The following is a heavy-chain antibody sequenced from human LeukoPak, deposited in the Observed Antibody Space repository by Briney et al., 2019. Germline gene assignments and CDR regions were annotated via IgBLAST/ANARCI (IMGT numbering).Heavy chain of an antibody. CDR3: ARQGARSGSYFDY. CDR1: GGSISSYY. CDR2: IYYSGST. Sequence: SETLSLTCTVSGGSISSYYWSWIRQPPGKGLEWIGYIYYSGSTNYNPSLKSRVTISVDTSKNQFSLKLSSVTAADTAVYYCARQGARSGSYFDYWGQGTLVT. V-gene: IGHV4-59*08. J-gene: IGHJ4*02. D-gene: IGHD3-10*01.